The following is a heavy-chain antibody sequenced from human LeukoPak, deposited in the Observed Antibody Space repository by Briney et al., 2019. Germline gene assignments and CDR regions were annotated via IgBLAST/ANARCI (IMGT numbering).Heavy chain of an antibody. CDR2: IKSRADGGTT. CDR3: TTVGSSWGFDY. V-gene: IGHV3-15*01. D-gene: IGHD6-13*01. CDR1: GFTFSKAW. J-gene: IGHJ4*02. Sequence: PGGSLRPSCAASGFTFSKAWMTWVRQSAGKGLEWVGRIKSRADGGTTDYPAPVKGRFTISRDDEENTVYPEINSLTTEDSAVYYCTTVGSSWGFDYWGQGTLVTVSS.